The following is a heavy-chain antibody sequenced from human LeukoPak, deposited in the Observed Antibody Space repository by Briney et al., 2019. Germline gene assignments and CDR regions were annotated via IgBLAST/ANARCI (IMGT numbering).Heavy chain of an antibody. D-gene: IGHD1-1*01. Sequence: ASVKVSCKASGYTFTGYYMHWVRQAPGQGLEWMGWINPNSGGTNYAQKFQGRVTMTRDTSISTAYMELSGLRSDDTAVYYCARVNELYYYYGMDVWGQGTTVTVSS. CDR2: INPNSGGT. V-gene: IGHV1-2*02. CDR1: GYTFTGYY. J-gene: IGHJ6*02. CDR3: ARVNELYYYYGMDV.